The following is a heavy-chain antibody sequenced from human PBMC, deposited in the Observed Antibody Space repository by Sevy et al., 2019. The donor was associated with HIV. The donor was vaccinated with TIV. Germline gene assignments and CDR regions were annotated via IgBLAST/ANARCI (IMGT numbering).Heavy chain of an antibody. CDR3: ARNFDY. CDR2: VHYSGRT. CDR1: GGSISSGNYL. V-gene: IGHV4-39*01. Sequence: SETLSLTCTVSGGSISSGNYLWSWIRQTPGKGLEWIGIVHYSGRTYYNPSLKSRVTISEDTSKNQFSLNLNSVTAADTAVYFCARNFDYWGHGTLVTVSS. J-gene: IGHJ4*01.